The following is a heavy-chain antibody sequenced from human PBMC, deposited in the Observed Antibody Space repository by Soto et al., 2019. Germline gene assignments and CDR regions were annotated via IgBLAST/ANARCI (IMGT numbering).Heavy chain of an antibody. V-gene: IGHV4-59*01. Sequence: SETLSLTCTVSGGSISSYYWSWIRQPPGKGLEWIGYIYYSGSTNYNPSLKSRVTISVDTSKNQFPLKLSSVTAADTAVYYCARDRYYYDSSGYLHTNYFAYWAQGTLVTVS. D-gene: IGHD3-22*01. CDR1: GGSISSYY. CDR3: ARDRYYYDSSGYLHTNYFAY. CDR2: IYYSGST. J-gene: IGHJ4*02.